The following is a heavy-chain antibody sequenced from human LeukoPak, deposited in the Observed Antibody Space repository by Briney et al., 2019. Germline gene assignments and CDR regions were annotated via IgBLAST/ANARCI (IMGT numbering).Heavy chain of an antibody. D-gene: IGHD6-19*01. Sequence: GGSLRLSCTASGFTFVNYAMSWVRQAPGKGLEWVSAVVGGGGTTLYADSVKGRFTISRDNSRNTVYLQINRLRADDTAVYYCAKARLSTGWAYNDYWGQGTLVTVSS. CDR2: VVGGGGTT. V-gene: IGHV3-23*01. J-gene: IGHJ4*02. CDR1: GFTFVNYA. CDR3: AKARLSTGWAYNDY.